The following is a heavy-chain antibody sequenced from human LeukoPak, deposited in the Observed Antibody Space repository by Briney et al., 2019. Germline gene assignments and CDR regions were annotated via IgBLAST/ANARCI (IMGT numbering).Heavy chain of an antibody. CDR3: ARLYGSGGYFDY. CDR2: IYYSGST. CDR1: GGSISSGGYS. D-gene: IGHD3-10*01. V-gene: IGHV4-61*08. J-gene: IGHJ4*02. Sequence: SETLSLTCAVSGGSISSGGYSWSWIRQPPGKGLEWIGYIYYSGSTNYNPSLKSRVTISVDTSKNQFSLKLSSVTAADTAVYYCARLYGSGGYFDYWGQGTLVTVSS.